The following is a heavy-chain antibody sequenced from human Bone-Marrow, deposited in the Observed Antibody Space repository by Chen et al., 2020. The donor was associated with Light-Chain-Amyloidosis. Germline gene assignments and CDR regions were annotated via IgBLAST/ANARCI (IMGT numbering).Heavy chain of an antibody. V-gene: IGHV4-34*01. CDR1: GGSFSVYY. Sequence: QVQLQQWGAGLLKPSETLSLTGAVYGGSFSVYYWSWIRQPPGKGLEWIGEINHSGSTNYNPSLKSRLTISVDTSKKQLSLKLSSVTAADTAVYYCARGRGGGWGSYYDWGQGTLVTVSS. CDR2: INHSGST. CDR3: ARGRGGGWGSYYD. J-gene: IGHJ4*02. D-gene: IGHD1-26*01.